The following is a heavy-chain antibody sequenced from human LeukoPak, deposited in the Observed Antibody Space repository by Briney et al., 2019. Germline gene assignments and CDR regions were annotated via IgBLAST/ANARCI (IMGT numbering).Heavy chain of an antibody. CDR2: IYPGDSDT. CDR1: GYNFTRYW. V-gene: IGHV5-51*01. Sequence: GESLKISCKGSGYNFTRYWIAWVRQMPGKGLEWMGIIYPGDSDTRYSPSFQGQVTISADKSISTAFLQWSSLKASDTAMYYCARQAYCGGDCYSGYYGMDVWGQGTTVTVSS. J-gene: IGHJ6*02. D-gene: IGHD2-21*02. CDR3: ARQAYCGGDCYSGYYGMDV.